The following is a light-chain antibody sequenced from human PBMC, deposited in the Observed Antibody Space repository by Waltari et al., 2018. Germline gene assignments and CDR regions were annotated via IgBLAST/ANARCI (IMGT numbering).Light chain of an antibody. Sequence: EIVMTQSPPTLSVSPGERATLSCRASQSVSSNLAWYQHKPGQAPRLLIYGASTRATGIPARCRGSGSGTEFTLTISSLQSEDFAVYYCQQYKNWPPMYTFGQGTKLGIK. CDR3: QQYKNWPPMYT. CDR1: QSVSSN. V-gene: IGKV3-15*01. CDR2: GAS. J-gene: IGKJ2*01.